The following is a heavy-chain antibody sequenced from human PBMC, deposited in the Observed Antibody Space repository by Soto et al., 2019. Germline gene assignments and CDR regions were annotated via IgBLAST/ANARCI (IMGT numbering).Heavy chain of an antibody. V-gene: IGHV4-61*01. D-gene: IGHD2-15*01. Sequence: PSETLSLTCTVSSGSVSRGSQYWSWIRQPPGKGIEWIRHISYTGDSRHNPSLENRVTISAYTSKNQISLKLTSVTAADTAVYYCARGRSGGPRFDPWGQGTLVT. J-gene: IGHJ5*02. CDR1: SGSVSRGSQY. CDR3: ARGRSGGPRFDP. CDR2: ISYTGDS.